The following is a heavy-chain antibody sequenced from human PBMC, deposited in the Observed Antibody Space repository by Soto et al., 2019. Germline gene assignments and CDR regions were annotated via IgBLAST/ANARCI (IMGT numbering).Heavy chain of an antibody. V-gene: IGHV1-69*13. CDR1: GYTFSNHD. CDR3: ARDRAVTTNAYYYGMDV. D-gene: IGHD4-4*01. Sequence: SVKVSCKASGYTFSNHDINWVRQAAGQGLEWMGGIIPIFGKADYAQKFQGRVTITADESTSTAYMELSSLRSEDTAVYYCARDRAVTTNAYYYGMDVWGQGTTVTVSS. J-gene: IGHJ6*02. CDR2: IIPIFGKA.